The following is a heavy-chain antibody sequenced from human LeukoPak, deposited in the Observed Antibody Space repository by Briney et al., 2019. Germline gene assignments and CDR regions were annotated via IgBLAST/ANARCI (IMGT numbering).Heavy chain of an antibody. CDR1: GYSFTSYW. CDR3: ATSEGYYDSSGYEGWFDP. Sequence: GESLKISCKGSGYSFTSYWIAWVRQIPGKGLEWMGIIYPGDSDTRYSPSFQGQVTISADKSISTAYLQWSSLKASDTAMYYCATSEGYYDSSGYEGWFDPWGQGTLVTVSS. V-gene: IGHV5-51*01. J-gene: IGHJ5*02. CDR2: IYPGDSDT. D-gene: IGHD3-22*01.